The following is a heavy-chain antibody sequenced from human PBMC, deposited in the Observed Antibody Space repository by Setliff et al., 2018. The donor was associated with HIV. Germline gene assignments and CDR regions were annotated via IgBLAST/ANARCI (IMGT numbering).Heavy chain of an antibody. CDR2: INPRSGVT. Sequence: VASVKVSCKSSGYTFSDHYIHWVRQAPGQGLQWMGWINPRSGVTKYAQKFRGRFIMTTDTTINTLYMELERLTSDDTALYYCARDSGTNDHFLSPYYGALDFWGLGTLVTVS. J-gene: IGHJ4*02. D-gene: IGHD3-3*02. CDR3: ARDSGTNDHFLSPYYGALDF. V-gene: IGHV1-2*02. CDR1: GYTFSDHY.